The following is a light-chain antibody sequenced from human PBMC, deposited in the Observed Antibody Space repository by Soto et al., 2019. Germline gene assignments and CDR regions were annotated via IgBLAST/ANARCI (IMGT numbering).Light chain of an antibody. V-gene: IGLV1-44*01. Sequence: QSVLTQPPSASGTPGQRVTISCSGSSSNIGSNTVNWYQQLPGTAPKLLIYSNNQRPSGVPDRFSGSKSGTSASLAISVLQSEDEADYYCAAWDDSLNGSYVFGTGTQLTVL. J-gene: IGLJ1*01. CDR2: SNN. CDR1: SSNIGSNT. CDR3: AAWDDSLNGSYV.